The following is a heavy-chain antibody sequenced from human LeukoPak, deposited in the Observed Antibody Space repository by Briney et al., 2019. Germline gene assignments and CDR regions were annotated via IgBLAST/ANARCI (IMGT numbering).Heavy chain of an antibody. J-gene: IGHJ4*02. CDR1: GFTFSNAW. CDR3: TTELGYCSSTSCYDTGYSYGLNDY. CDR2: IKSRTDGGTT. Sequence: PGGSLRLSCAASGFTFSNAWMSWVRQAPGKGLEWVGRIKSRTDGGTTDYAAPVKGRFTISRDDSKNTLYLKMNSLKTEDTAVYYCTTELGYCSSTSCYDTGYSYGLNDYWGQGTLVTVSS. D-gene: IGHD2-2*01. V-gene: IGHV3-15*01.